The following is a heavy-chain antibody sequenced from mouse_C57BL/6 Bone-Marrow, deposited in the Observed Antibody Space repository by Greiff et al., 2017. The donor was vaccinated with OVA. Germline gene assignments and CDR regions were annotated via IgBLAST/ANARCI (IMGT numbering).Heavy chain of an antibody. V-gene: IGHV1-61*01. CDR2: IYPSDSET. CDR1: GYTFTSYW. Sequence: QVQLQQPGAELVRPGSSVKLSCKASGYTFTSYWMDWVKQRPGQGLEWIGNIYPSDSETHYNQKFKDKATLTVDKSSSTAYMQLSSLTSEDSAVYYCARLRRRDYWGKGTTLTVSS. CDR3: ARLRRRDY. J-gene: IGHJ2*01.